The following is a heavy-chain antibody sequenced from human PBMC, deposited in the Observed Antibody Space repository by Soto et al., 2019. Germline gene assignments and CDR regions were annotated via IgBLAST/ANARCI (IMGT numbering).Heavy chain of an antibody. J-gene: IGHJ4*02. V-gene: IGHV5-51*01. CDR3: ARRGSYYFQVKPSKY. D-gene: IGHD1-26*01. CDR1: GYSFTSYW. CDR2: IYPGDSDT. Sequence: GESLKISCKGSGYSFTSYWIGWVRQMTGKGLEWMGIIYPGDSDTRYSPSFQGQVTISADKSISTAYLQWSSLKASDTAMYYCARRGSYYFQVKPSKYWGQGTLVTVSS.